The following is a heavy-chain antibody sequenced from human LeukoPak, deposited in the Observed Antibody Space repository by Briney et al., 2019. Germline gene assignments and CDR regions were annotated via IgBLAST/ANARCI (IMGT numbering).Heavy chain of an antibody. V-gene: IGHV1-24*01. D-gene: IGHD3-22*01. J-gene: IGHJ4*02. CDR2: FDPEDGET. CDR3: ATDYYYDSSGSYYTIDY. Sequence: ASVKVSCKVSGYTLTELSMHWVRQAPGKGLEWMGGFDPEDGETFYAQKFQGRVTMTEDTSTDTAYMELSSLRSEDTAVYYCATDYYYDSSGSYYTIDYWGQGTLVTVSS. CDR1: GYTLTELS.